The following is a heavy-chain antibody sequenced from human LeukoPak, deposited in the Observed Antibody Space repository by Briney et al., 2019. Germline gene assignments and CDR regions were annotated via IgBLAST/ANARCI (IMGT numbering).Heavy chain of an antibody. CDR1: GFSLTTSGVG. CDR2: IYYSGGT. Sequence: SGPTLVNPTQTLTLTCTFSGFSLTTSGVGVGWIRQPPGKGLEWIGSIYYSGGTYYNPSLKSRVTISVDTSKNQFSLKLSSVTAADTAVYYCARGNLSPFDYWGQGTLVTVSS. CDR3: ARGNLSPFDY. J-gene: IGHJ4*02. V-gene: IGHV4-39*07.